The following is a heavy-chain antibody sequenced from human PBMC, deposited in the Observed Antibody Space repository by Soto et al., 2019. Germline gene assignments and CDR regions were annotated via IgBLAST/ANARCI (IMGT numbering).Heavy chain of an antibody. CDR1: GFTFSSYG. D-gene: IGHD2-2*03. CDR3: AKDLGIVVVPAGYYFDY. CDR2: ISYDGSNK. J-gene: IGHJ4*02. Sequence: LRLSCAASGFTFSSYGMHWVRQAPGKGLEWVAVISYDGSNKYYADSVKGRFTISRDNSRNTLYLQMNSLRAEDTAVYYCAKDLGIVVVPAGYYFDYWGQGTLVTVS. V-gene: IGHV3-30*18.